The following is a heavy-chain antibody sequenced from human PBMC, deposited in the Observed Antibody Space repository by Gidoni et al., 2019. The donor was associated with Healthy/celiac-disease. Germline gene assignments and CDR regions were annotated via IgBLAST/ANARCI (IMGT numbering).Heavy chain of an antibody. Sequence: QVQLQQWGAGLLKPSETLSLTCAVYGWSFSGYYWSWIRQPPGKGLEWIGEINHSGSTNYNPSLKSRVTISVDTSKNQFSLKLSSVTAADTAVYYCASTKAGWWLVLGDYWGQGTLVTVSS. D-gene: IGHD6-19*01. CDR3: ASTKAGWWLVLGDY. V-gene: IGHV4-34*01. CDR1: GWSFSGYY. CDR2: INHSGST. J-gene: IGHJ4*02.